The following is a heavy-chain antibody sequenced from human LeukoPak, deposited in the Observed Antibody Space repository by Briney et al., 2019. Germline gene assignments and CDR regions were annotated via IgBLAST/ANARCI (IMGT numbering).Heavy chain of an antibody. CDR1: GFTFSSYA. V-gene: IGHV3-23*01. CDR2: ISGSGGST. CDR3: GYSSSIYYGMDV. J-gene: IGHJ6*02. D-gene: IGHD6-6*01. Sequence: TGGSLRLSCAASGFTFSSYAISWVRQAPGKGLDGVSAISGSGGSTYYADSVKGRFTISRDNSKNTLYLQMNSLRAEDTAVYYCGYSSSIYYGMDVWGQGTTVTVSS.